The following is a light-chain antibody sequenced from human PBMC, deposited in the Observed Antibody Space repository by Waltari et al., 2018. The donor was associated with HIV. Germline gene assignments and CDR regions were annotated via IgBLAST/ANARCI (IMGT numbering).Light chain of an antibody. V-gene: IGLV2-23*02. CDR2: AVT. CDR1: SSDGGSYNL. J-gene: IGLJ2*01. Sequence: QSALTQPASVSGSPGQSIAISCTGASSDGGSYNLVSWFQQHPGKAPKLMIYAVTKRPSGVSDRFSGSKSGNTASLTISGLQAEDEADYYCCSYASYSTFHVVFGGGTKLTVL. CDR3: CSYASYSTFHVV.